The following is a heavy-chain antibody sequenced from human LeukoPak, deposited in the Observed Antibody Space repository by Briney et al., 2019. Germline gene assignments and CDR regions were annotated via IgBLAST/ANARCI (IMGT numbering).Heavy chain of an antibody. CDR2: ISYDGSNK. D-gene: IGHD1-1*01. V-gene: IGHV3-30*18. J-gene: IGHJ5*02. CDR1: GFSVSSNY. Sequence: GGSLRLSCAASGFSVSSNYMSWVRQAPGKGLEWVAVISYDGSNKYYADSVKGRFTISRDNSKNTLYLQMNSLRAEDTAVYYCAKGWRMSDPWGQGTLVTVSS. CDR3: AKGWRMSDP.